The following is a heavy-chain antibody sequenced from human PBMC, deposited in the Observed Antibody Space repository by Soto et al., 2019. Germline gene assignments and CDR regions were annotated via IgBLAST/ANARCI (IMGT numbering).Heavy chain of an antibody. CDR2: IYYIGST. J-gene: IGHJ3*02. CDR3: ARCYMVRGVMGAFDI. CDR1: GGSISSGGYY. V-gene: IGHV4-31*03. Sequence: PSETLSLTCTVSGGSISSGGYYWSWIRQHPGKGLEWIGYIYYIGSTYYNPSLKSRVSISVDTSKNQFSLKLSSVTAADTAVYYCARCYMVRGVMGAFDIWGQGTMVPVSS. D-gene: IGHD3-10*01.